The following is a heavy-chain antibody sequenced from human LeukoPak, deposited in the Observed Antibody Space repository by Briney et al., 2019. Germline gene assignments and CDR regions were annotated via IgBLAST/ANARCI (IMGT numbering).Heavy chain of an antibody. CDR1: GFTFSSYA. CDR2: ISGSGGST. Sequence: GGSLRLSCAASGFTFSSYAMSWVRQAPGKGLEWVSAISGSGGSTHHADSVKGRFTISRDNSKNTLYLQVNSLRAEDTAVYYCAKHPFYDFWSGPPFDYWGQGTLVTVSS. CDR3: AKHPFYDFWSGPPFDY. V-gene: IGHV3-23*01. J-gene: IGHJ4*02. D-gene: IGHD3-3*01.